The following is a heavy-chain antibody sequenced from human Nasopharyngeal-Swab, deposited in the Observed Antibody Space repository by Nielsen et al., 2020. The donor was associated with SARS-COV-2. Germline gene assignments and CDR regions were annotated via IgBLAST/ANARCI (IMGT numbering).Heavy chain of an antibody. CDR2: IKQGGSEK. CDR1: GFTFSSYW. J-gene: IGHJ4*02. V-gene: IGHV3-7*03. D-gene: IGHD3-22*01. Sequence: GGSLRLSCAASGFTFSSYWMSWVRQAPGKGLEWVANIKQGGSEKYYLDSVKGRFTISRDNAKNSLYLQMNSLRAEDTAVYYCAKVAITMIVVPNGGFDYWGQGTLVTVSS. CDR3: AKVAITMIVVPNGGFDY.